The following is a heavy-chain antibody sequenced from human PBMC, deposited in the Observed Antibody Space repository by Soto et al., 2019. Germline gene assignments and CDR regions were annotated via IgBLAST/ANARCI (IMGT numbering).Heavy chain of an antibody. CDR2: IGGFNGNT. CDR3: AREQTSVFTGRYGMDV. Sequence: ASVKVSCKASGYTFKNYSIGWVRQAPGQGLEWVGRIGGFNGNTNYAQKVQGRVTMTADTTTSTAYMELRSLGADDTAVYYCAREQTSVFTGRYGMDVWGQGTTVTVSS. V-gene: IGHV1-18*04. CDR1: GYTFKNYS. D-gene: IGHD4-17*01. J-gene: IGHJ6*02.